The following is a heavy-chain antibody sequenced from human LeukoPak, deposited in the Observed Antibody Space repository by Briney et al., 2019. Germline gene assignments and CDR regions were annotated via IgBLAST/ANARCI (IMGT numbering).Heavy chain of an antibody. CDR1: GFSFSNYA. V-gene: IGHV3-23*01. J-gene: IGHJ4*02. CDR3: AKCARIVSLPIDY. Sequence: GGSLRLSCAASGFSFSNYAMTWVRQAPGKGLEWVSGISGGGGSIYYADFVKGRFTISRDNSKNTVYLQMNSLRAEDTAVYYCAKCARIVSLPIDYWGQGTLVTVSS. D-gene: IGHD2-15*01. CDR2: ISGGGGSI.